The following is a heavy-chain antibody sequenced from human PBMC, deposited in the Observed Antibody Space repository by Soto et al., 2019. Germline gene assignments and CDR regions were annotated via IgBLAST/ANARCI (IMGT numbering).Heavy chain of an antibody. J-gene: IGHJ4*02. V-gene: IGHV3-11*06. CDR2: ISSGGSYT. D-gene: IGHD1-7*01. CDR1: GFPFSDYY. Sequence: QVPLVESGGALVKPGGSLRLSCAASGFPFSDYYMSWIRQAPGKGLEWVSYISSGGSYTNYTDSVKGRFTISRDNTKNSLYLQMNSLRAEDTAVYYCARDLGTGTDTAFFDYWGQGALVTVSS. CDR3: ARDLGTGTDTAFFDY.